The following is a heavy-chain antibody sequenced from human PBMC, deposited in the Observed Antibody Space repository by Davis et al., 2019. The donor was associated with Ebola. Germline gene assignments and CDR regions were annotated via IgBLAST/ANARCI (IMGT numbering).Heavy chain of an antibody. CDR3: ARGRDGSAYYYGMDV. Sequence: SETLSLTCSVSGGSINSGTYYWGWVRQPPGKGLEWVGTVYYSGTTYYNPSLKSRLAISVDTSRNQFSLKLSSVTAADTAVYYCARGRDGSAYYYGMDVWGQGTTVTVSS. CDR1: GGSINSGTYY. V-gene: IGHV4-39*01. CDR2: VYYSGTT. J-gene: IGHJ6*02. D-gene: IGHD3-10*01.